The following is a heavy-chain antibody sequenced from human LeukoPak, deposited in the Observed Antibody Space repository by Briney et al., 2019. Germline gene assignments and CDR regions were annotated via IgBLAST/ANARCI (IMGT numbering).Heavy chain of an antibody. V-gene: IGHV3-23*01. CDR1: GFTISSYD. J-gene: IGHJ2*01. Sequence: GGSLRLSCAACGFTISSYDLSSVGQPPARGVEWVSASGGEGGSTYADSVQGRFTIAKDNSKNTLYLQMNSLRAEDMDTYSCAKALNYLYFDLWGRGNLVTVSS. CDR2: SGGEGGST. CDR3: AKALNYLYFDL.